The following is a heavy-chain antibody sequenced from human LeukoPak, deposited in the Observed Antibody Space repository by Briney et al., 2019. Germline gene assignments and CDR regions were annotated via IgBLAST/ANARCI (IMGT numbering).Heavy chain of an antibody. D-gene: IGHD3-3*01. V-gene: IGHV4-34*01. Sequence: SETLYLTCAVYGGSFSGYYWSWIRQPPGKGLEWIGEINHSGSTNSKPSLKSRVTISVDTSKNQFSLKLSSVTAADTAVYYCARGSRGITIFGVVITRHYYYYYMDVWGKGTTVTVSS. CDR1: GGSFSGYY. CDR2: INHSGST. J-gene: IGHJ6*03. CDR3: ARGSRGITIFGVVITRHYYYYYMDV.